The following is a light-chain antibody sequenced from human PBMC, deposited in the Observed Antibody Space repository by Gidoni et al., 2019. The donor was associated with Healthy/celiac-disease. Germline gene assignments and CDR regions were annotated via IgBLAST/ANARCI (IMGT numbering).Light chain of an antibody. CDR1: QSISSS. J-gene: IGKJ4*01. CDR3: QQSYSTPLX. Sequence: DIQMTQSPSSLSASVGDRVTITCRASQSISSSLNWYQQKPGKAPKLLIYAASSLQSGVPSRFSGSGFGTDFTLTISSLQPEDFATYYCQQSYSTPLXXXGGTKVEIK. CDR2: AAS. V-gene: IGKV1-39*01.